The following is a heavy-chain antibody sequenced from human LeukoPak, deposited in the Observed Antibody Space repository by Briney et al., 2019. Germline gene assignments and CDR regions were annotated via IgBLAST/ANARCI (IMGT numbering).Heavy chain of an antibody. Sequence: GASVKVSCKASGYTFTNYGITWVRQAPGQGLEWMGRINCKSGGTNYGQNFQGRVTMTRDTSISTAYMELSRLRSDDTAVYYCARGPIATEGPRRPNYFDPWGQGTLVTVSS. CDR3: ARGPIATEGPRRPNYFDP. J-gene: IGHJ5*02. CDR2: INCKSGGT. D-gene: IGHD4/OR15-4a*01. CDR1: GYTFTNYG. V-gene: IGHV1-2*06.